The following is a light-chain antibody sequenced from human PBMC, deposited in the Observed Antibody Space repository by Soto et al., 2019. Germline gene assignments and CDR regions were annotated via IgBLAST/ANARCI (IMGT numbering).Light chain of an antibody. V-gene: IGKV1-39*01. J-gene: IGKJ3*01. Sequence: DIQMTQSPSSLSASVGDRVTITCRASQSISSYLNWYQQKPGKAPKLLIYAASSLQSGVPSRFSGSGSGTDFTLTSSRLQPEAFATYYCQHSYSTPITFGPGTKVDIK. CDR2: AAS. CDR1: QSISSY. CDR3: QHSYSTPIT.